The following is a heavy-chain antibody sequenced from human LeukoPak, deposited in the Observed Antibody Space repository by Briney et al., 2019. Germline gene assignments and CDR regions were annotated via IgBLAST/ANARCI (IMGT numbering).Heavy chain of an antibody. CDR1: GFTFSTYW. CDR2: MRRDGNEI. D-gene: IGHD3-9*01. Sequence: GGSLRLSCSASGFTFSTYWMSWVRQAPGKGLEWVANMRRDGNEIYYLDSVRGRFTISRGNAKNSLYLQMNSLRAEDTAVYYCARDKNDILTGSPYYYGMDVWGQGTTVTVSS. CDR3: ARDKNDILTGSPYYYGMDV. J-gene: IGHJ6*02. V-gene: IGHV3-7*01.